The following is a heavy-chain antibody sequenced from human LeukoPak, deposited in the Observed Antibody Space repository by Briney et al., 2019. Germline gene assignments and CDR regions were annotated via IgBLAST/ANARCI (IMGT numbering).Heavy chain of an antibody. J-gene: IGHJ2*01. CDR1: GFTFSSYW. D-gene: IGHD3-22*01. CDR3: AKRSKGGDSTGYYYYFDL. V-gene: IGHV3-74*01. Sequence: GRSLRLSCAVSGFTFSSYWMHWVRQAPGKGLVWVSLISGDGSTTIYADSVKGRFTIYRDNAKNTLFLQMNSLRAEDTAVYYCAKRSKGGDSTGYYYYFDLWGRGTLVTVSS. CDR2: ISGDGSTT.